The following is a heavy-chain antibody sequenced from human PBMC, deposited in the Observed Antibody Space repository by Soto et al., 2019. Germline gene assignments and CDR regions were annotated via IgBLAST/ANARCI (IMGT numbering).Heavy chain of an antibody. D-gene: IGHD6-13*01. V-gene: IGHV4-39*01. J-gene: IGHJ4*02. Sequence: QLQLQESGPGLVKPSETLSLTCTVSVGSISSSSYYWGWIRQPPGKGLEWIGSIYYSGSTYYNPSLKTRVTISVDTSKNQFSLKLSSVTAADTAVYYCARLYSSSWYGDYWGQGTLVTVSS. CDR2: IYYSGST. CDR1: VGSISSSSYY. CDR3: ARLYSSSWYGDY.